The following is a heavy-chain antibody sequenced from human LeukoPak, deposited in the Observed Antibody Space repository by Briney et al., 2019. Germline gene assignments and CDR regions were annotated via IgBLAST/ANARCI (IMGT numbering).Heavy chain of an antibody. Sequence: SETLSLTCTVSGGSISSGDYYWSWIRQPPGKGLEWIGYIYYSGSTYYNPSLKSRVTISVDTSKNQFSLKLSSVTAADTVVYYCARFHGSSWYSYNWFDPWGQGTLVTVSS. V-gene: IGHV4-30-4*02. J-gene: IGHJ5*02. CDR3: ARFHGSSWYSYNWFDP. D-gene: IGHD6-13*01. CDR2: IYYSGST. CDR1: GGSISSGDYY.